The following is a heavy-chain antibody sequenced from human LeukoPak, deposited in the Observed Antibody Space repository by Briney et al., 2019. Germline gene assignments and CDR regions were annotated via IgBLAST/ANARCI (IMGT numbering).Heavy chain of an antibody. CDR2: ISGSGGST. J-gene: IGHJ4*02. D-gene: IGHD3-22*01. CDR1: GFTFSSYA. V-gene: IGHV3-23*01. Sequence: GGSLRLSCAASGFTFSSYAMSWVRQAPGKGLEWVSAISGSGGSTYYADSVKGRFTISRDNSKNTLYLQMNSLRAEDTAVYYCAKSPTFYYDSSGYSTGLDYWGQGTLVTVSS. CDR3: AKSPTFYYDSSGYSTGLDY.